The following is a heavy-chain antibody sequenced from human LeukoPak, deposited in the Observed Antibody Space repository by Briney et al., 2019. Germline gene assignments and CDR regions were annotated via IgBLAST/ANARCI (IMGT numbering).Heavy chain of an antibody. D-gene: IGHD3-3*01. Sequence: ASVKVSFKASGYTFTGYYMHWVRQAPGQGLEWMGWINPNSGGTNYAQKFQGRVTMTRDTSISTAYMELSRLRSDDTAVYYCARASYYDFWSGYDYWGQGTLVTVSS. CDR1: GYTFTGYY. V-gene: IGHV1-2*02. CDR2: INPNSGGT. CDR3: ARASYYDFWSGYDY. J-gene: IGHJ4*02.